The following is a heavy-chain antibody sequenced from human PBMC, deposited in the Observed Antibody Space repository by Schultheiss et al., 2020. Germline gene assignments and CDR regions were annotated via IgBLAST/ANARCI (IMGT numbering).Heavy chain of an antibody. Sequence: GGSLRLSCAASGFTFSSYSMNWVRQAPGKGLEWVSSISSSSSYIYYADSVKGRFTISRDNAKNSLYLQMNSLRAEDTAVYYCARDNYDYIWGSYRYNWFDPWGQGTLVTVSS. V-gene: IGHV3-21*01. D-gene: IGHD3-16*02. J-gene: IGHJ5*02. CDR3: ARDNYDYIWGSYRYNWFDP. CDR2: ISSSSSYI. CDR1: GFTFSSYS.